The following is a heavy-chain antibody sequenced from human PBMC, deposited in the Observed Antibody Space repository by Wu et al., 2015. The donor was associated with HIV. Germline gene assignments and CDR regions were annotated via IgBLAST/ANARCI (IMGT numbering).Heavy chain of an antibody. CDR1: GYTFTGYY. CDR2: INPNSGGT. Sequence: QVQLVQSGAEVKKPGASVKVSCKASGYTFTGYYMHWVRQAPGQGLEWMGWINPNSGGTNYAQKFQGRVTMTRDTSISTAYMELSRLRSDDTAVYYCARGYCSSTSCFSYYYYMDVWGKGTTVTVSS. V-gene: IGHV1-2*02. CDR3: ARGYCSSTSCFSYYYYMDV. J-gene: IGHJ6*03. D-gene: IGHD2-2*01.